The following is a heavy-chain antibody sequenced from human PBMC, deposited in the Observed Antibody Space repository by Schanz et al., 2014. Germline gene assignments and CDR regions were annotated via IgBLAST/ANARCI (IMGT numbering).Heavy chain of an antibody. V-gene: IGHV3-30*14. D-gene: IGHD2-8*02. Sequence: QVQLVESGGGVVQPGESLRLSCAASGFSFSSYTMSWVRQAPGKGLEWVAVMWNDGIKTHYADSGKGRFTISRDNSKNTFYLHMNSLRPEDTAVYFCAKDTGYCHGGACYCFEYWGLGILVTVSS. CDR1: GFSFSSYT. CDR2: MWNDGIKT. J-gene: IGHJ4*02. CDR3: AKDTGYCHGGACYCFEY.